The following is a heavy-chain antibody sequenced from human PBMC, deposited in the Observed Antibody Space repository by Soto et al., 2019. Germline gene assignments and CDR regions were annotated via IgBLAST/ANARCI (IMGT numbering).Heavy chain of an antibody. D-gene: IGHD2-21*02. V-gene: IGHV3-30*18. Sequence: QVQLVESGGGVVQPGRSLRLSCAASGFTFSSYGMHWFRQAPGKGLEWVAVISYDGSNKYYADSVKGRFTVSRDKSKNTLYLQVNSLRAEDTAVYYCAKDKVPVVVTAPFDYWGQGTLVTVSS. J-gene: IGHJ4*02. CDR2: ISYDGSNK. CDR3: AKDKVPVVVTAPFDY. CDR1: GFTFSSYG.